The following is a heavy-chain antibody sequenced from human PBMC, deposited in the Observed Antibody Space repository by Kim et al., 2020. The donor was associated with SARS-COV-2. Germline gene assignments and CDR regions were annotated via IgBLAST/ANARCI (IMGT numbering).Heavy chain of an antibody. CDR1: GGSFSGYY. V-gene: IGHV4-34*01. Sequence: SETLSLTCAVYGGSFSGYYWSWIRQPPGKGLEWIGEINHSGSTNYNPSLKSRVTISVDTSKNQFSLKLSSVTAADTAVYYCARAPRYYDFWSGYYGGGFDYWGQGTLVTVSS. D-gene: IGHD3-3*01. CDR3: ARAPRYYDFWSGYYGGGFDY. J-gene: IGHJ4*02. CDR2: INHSGST.